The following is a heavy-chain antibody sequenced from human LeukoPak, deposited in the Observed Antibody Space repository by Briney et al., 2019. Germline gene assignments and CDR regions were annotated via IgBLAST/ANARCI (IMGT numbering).Heavy chain of an antibody. V-gene: IGHV3-73*01. D-gene: IGHD1-26*01. J-gene: IGHJ3*02. CDR2: IRSKANSYAT. CDR1: GLTFSGST. Sequence: GGSLRLSCAASGLTFSGSTMHWVRQAPGKGLEWVGRIRSKANSYATAYGPSVQGRFTVSRDDSKNTAYLQMNSLKTEDTAVYYCSRGGEDFFDIWGQGTMVTVSS. CDR3: SRGGEDFFDI.